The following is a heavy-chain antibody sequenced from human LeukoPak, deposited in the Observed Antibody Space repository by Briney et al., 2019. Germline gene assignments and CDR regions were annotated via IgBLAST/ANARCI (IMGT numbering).Heavy chain of an antibody. CDR3: ARVGGEKRMVRGVIITLGWFNP. D-gene: IGHD3-10*01. J-gene: IGHJ5*02. CDR2: IIPIFGTA. V-gene: IGHV1-69*13. Sequence: ASVKVCCKASGGTFSSYDISWVRQAPGQGLEWMGGIIPIFGTANYAQKFQGRVTITADESTSTAYMELSSLRSEDTAVYYCARVGGEKRMVRGVIITLGWFNPWGQGTLVTVSS. CDR1: GGTFSSYD.